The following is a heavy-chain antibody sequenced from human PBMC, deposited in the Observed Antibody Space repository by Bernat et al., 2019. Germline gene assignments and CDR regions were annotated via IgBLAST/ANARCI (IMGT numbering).Heavy chain of an antibody. CDR1: GFTFSSYA. D-gene: IGHD2-2*01. V-gene: IGHV3-23*01. CDR3: EKGGRFDCTGTSCYGGFDY. CDR2: ISGSGGST. Sequence: EVQMLESGGGLVQPGGSLRLSCAASGFTFSSYAMSWVRQAPGKGLEWVSTISGSGGSTYYADSVKGRFAISRDNSKNTLYLQMNSLRAEDTAVYYCEKGGRFDCTGTSCYGGFDYWGQGTLVTVSS. J-gene: IGHJ4*02.